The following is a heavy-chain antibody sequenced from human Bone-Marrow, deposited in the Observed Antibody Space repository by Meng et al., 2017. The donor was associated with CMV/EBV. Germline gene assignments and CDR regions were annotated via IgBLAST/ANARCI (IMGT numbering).Heavy chain of an antibody. CDR1: GFTFSSYS. D-gene: IGHD6-13*01. CDR3: AKDLDIAAAGRVTYYYYYGMDV. Sequence: GESLKISCAASGFTFSSYSMHWVRQAPGKGLEWVAVISYDGSNKYYADSVKGRFTISRDNSKNTLYLQMNSLRAEDTAVYYCAKDLDIAAAGRVTYYYYYGMDVWGQGTTVTVSS. J-gene: IGHJ6*02. V-gene: IGHV3-30*04. CDR2: ISYDGSNK.